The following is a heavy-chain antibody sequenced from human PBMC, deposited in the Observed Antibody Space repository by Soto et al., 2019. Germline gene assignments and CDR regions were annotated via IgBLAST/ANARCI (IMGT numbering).Heavy chain of an antibody. V-gene: IGHV3-30-3*01. D-gene: IGHD6-19*01. CDR3: ARSVAVAGLDY. CDR2: ISYDGNKK. Sequence: QVQLVESGGGVVQPGRSLRLSCAASGFTLSSYSMHWVRQAPGKGLEWVGVISYDGNKKYYRDSVKGRFSISRDTSNNTVHLQMNSLRPEDTAVYYCARSVAVAGLDYWGQGTLVTLSS. J-gene: IGHJ4*02. CDR1: GFTLSSYS.